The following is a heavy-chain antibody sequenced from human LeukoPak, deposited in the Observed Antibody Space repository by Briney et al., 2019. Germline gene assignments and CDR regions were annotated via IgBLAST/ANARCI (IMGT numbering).Heavy chain of an antibody. D-gene: IGHD3-10*01. Sequence: GGSLRLSCAASGFTVSTYHMIWLRQAPGKGLEWVSIIYSGGTTYYADSVKGRFTISRDSSKNTLSLQMNSLRAEDTAVYYCARVGDHYHWYFDLWGRGTLVTVSS. J-gene: IGHJ2*01. CDR1: GFTVSTYH. CDR2: IYSGGTT. CDR3: ARVGDHYHWYFDL. V-gene: IGHV3-53*01.